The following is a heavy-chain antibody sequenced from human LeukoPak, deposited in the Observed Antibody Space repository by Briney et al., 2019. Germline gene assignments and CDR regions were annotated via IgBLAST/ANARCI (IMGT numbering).Heavy chain of an antibody. J-gene: IGHJ4*02. CDR2: ISSSSSYI. V-gene: IGHV3-21*01. CDR1: GFTFSNYW. Sequence: GGSLRLSCAASGFTFSNYWMTWVRQAPGKGLEWVSSISSSSSYIYYADSVKGRFTISRDNAKNSLYLQMNSLRAEDAAVYYCARDGLSFDYWGQGTLVTVSS. CDR3: ARDGLSFDY. D-gene: IGHD2/OR15-2a*01.